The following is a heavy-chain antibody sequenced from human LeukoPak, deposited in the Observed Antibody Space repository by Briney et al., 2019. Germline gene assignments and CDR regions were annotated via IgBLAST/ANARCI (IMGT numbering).Heavy chain of an antibody. CDR2: IIPILGIA. Sequence: SVKVSCKASGGTFSSYAISWVRQAPGQGLEWMGRIIPILGIANYAQKFQGRVTITADKSTSTAYMELSRLRSEDTAVYYCARDAGIFGVVMARNWFDPWGQGTLVTVSS. D-gene: IGHD3-3*01. V-gene: IGHV1-69*04. CDR1: GGTFSSYA. J-gene: IGHJ5*02. CDR3: ARDAGIFGVVMARNWFDP.